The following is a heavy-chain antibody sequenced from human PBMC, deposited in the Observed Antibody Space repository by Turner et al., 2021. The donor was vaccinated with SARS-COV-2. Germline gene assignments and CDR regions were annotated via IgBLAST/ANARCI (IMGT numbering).Heavy chain of an antibody. Sequence: QVQLVPSGAEMKKSGASVKVACKAAGYSFTGYYMHWVRQAPGQGLEWMGWINPNSGGTNYAQKFQGRVTMTRDTSISTAYMELSRLRSDDTAVYYCARVPHYYDSSGYYFNFDYWGQGTLVTVSS. CDR2: INPNSGGT. CDR3: ARVPHYYDSSGYYFNFDY. V-gene: IGHV1-2*02. CDR1: GYSFTGYY. D-gene: IGHD3-22*01. J-gene: IGHJ4*02.